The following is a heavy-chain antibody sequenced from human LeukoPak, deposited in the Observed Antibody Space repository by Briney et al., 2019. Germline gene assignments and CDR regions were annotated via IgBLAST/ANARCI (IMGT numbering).Heavy chain of an antibody. CDR3: ALAYRTHELRVSDPGPLYFDY. V-gene: IGHV4-34*01. J-gene: IGHJ4*02. CDR1: GGSFSGYY. CDR2: INHSGST. Sequence: PSETLSLTCAVYGGSFSGYYWSWIRQPPGKGLEWIGEINHSGSTNYNPTLKSRVTISVDTSKNQFSLKLSSVTAADTAVDYTALAYRTHELRVSDPGPLYFDYWGQGTLVTVSS. D-gene: IGHD3-10*01.